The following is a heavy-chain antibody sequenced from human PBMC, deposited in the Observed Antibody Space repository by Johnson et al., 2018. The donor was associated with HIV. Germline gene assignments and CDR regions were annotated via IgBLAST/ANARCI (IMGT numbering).Heavy chain of an antibody. J-gene: IGHJ3*02. D-gene: IGHD3-9*01. CDR3: ARDDILTGYYDAFDI. V-gene: IGHV3-33*01. CDR2: IYYDGTNK. CDR1: GFTFSSYA. Sequence: QVQLVESGGGVVQPGRSLRLSCAASGFTFSSYAMHWVRQAPGKGLEWVAIIYYDGTNKYYADSVKGRFTISRDNSKNTLSLQMISLRAEDTAVYYCARDDILTGYYDAFDIWGQGTMVTVSS.